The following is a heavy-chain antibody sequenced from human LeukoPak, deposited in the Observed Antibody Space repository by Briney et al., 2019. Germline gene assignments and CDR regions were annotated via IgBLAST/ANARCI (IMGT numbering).Heavy chain of an antibody. V-gene: IGHV3-30*18. CDR3: ANGYGSGVYYYYYYMDV. Sequence: GRSLRLSCAASGFTFSSYGMHWVRQAPGKGLEWVAVISHDGSNKYYADSVKGRFTISRDNSKNTLYLEMNSLRAEDTALYHCANGYGSGVYYYYYYMDVWGKGTTVTVSS. CDR1: GFTFSSYG. D-gene: IGHD3-10*01. J-gene: IGHJ6*03. CDR2: ISHDGSNK.